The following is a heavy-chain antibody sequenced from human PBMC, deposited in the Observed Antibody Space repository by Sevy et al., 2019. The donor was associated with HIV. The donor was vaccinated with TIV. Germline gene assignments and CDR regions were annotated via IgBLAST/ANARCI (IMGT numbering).Heavy chain of an antibody. CDR3: ARARWPGIAAAPSAY. D-gene: IGHD6-13*01. V-gene: IGHV1-2*02. Sequence: ASVKVSCKASGYTFSGYYIHWVRQAPGQGLEWMGWIDPHSGGTNYAQKFQGRVTMTRDTSITTAYMELRRLRSDDTAVYYCARARWPGIAAAPSAYWGQGTQVTVSS. J-gene: IGHJ4*02. CDR1: GYTFSGYY. CDR2: IDPHSGGT.